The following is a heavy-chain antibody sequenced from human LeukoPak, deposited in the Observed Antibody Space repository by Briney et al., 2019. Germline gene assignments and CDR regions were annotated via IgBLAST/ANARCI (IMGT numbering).Heavy chain of an antibody. CDR3: ARLTPTYYDFWSGYDYYYYYYMDV. Sequence: PSETLSLTCTVSGGSISSSSYYWGWIRQPPGKGLEWIGSIYYSGSTYYNPSLKSRVTISVDTSKNQFSLKLSSVTAADTAVYYCARLTPTYYDFWSGYDYYYYYYMDVWGKGTTVTVSS. CDR1: GGSISSSSYY. V-gene: IGHV4-39*01. D-gene: IGHD3-3*01. J-gene: IGHJ6*03. CDR2: IYYSGST.